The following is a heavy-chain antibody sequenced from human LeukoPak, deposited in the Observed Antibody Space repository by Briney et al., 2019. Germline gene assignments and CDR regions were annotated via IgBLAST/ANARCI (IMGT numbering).Heavy chain of an antibody. CDR3: AREDGYSYRYWVGYYYGMDV. J-gene: IGHJ6*02. D-gene: IGHD5-18*01. CDR1: GFTFSSYS. Sequence: PGGSLRLSCAASGFTFSSYSMNWVRQAPGKGLEWVSSISSSSSYIYYADSVKGRFTISRDNAKNSLYLQMNSLRAEDTAVYYCAREDGYSYRYWVGYYYGMDVWGQGTTATVSS. CDR2: ISSSSSYI. V-gene: IGHV3-21*01.